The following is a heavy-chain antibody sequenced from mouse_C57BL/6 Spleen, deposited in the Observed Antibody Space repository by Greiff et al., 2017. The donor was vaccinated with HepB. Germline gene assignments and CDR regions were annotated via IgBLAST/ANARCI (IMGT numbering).Heavy chain of an antibody. V-gene: IGHV5-4*01. D-gene: IGHD1-1*01. CDR1: GFTFSSYA. CDR3: ARSSYYYFDY. CDR2: ISDGGSYT. Sequence: EVQGVESGGGLVKPGGSLKLSCAASGFTFSSYAMSWVRQTPEKRLEWVATISDGGSYTYYPDNVKGRFTISRDNAKNNLYLQMSHLKSEDTAMYYCARSSYYYFDYWGQGTTLTVSS. J-gene: IGHJ2*01.